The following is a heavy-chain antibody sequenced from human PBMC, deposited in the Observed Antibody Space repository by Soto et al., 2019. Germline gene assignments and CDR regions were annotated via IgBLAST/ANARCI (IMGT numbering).Heavy chain of an antibody. CDR1: GYTFTSYA. CDR3: VRRHVSATGIDWFDP. V-gene: IGHV1-3*01. J-gene: IGHJ5*02. CDR2: INAANGDT. D-gene: IGHD6-13*01. Sequence: ASVKVSCKASGYTFTSYAMHWVRQAPGQRLEWMGWINAANGDTKYSPKFQGRVTITRDTSASTAYMELSSLRSEDTAVYYCVRRHVSATGIDWFDPWGQGTLVTAPQ.